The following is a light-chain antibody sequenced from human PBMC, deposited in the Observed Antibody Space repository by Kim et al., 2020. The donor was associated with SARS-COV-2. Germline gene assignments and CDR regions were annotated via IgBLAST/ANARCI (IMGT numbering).Light chain of an antibody. Sequence: AVVGDSITTTRRESQSISNYLSWYQQKAGNAPQLLIYAASSLQSGVPPRFSGSGSRTDFTLTISSLHPEDFATYYCQQSYSTWTFGQGTKVDIK. CDR1: QSISNY. V-gene: IGKV1-39*01. J-gene: IGKJ1*01. CDR2: AAS. CDR3: QQSYSTWT.